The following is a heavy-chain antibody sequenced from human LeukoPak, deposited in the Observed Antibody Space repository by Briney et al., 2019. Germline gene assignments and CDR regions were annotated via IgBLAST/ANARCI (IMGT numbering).Heavy chain of an antibody. CDR3: ARGADSSGYYYY. CDR2: IYYSGST. J-gene: IGHJ4*02. CDR1: GGSISSYY. Sequence: SETLSLTCTVSGGSISSYYWGWIRQPPGKGLEWIGYIYYSGSTNYNPSLKSRVTISVDTSKNQFSLKLSSVTAADTAVYYCARGADSSGYYYYWGQGTLVTVSS. D-gene: IGHD3-22*01. V-gene: IGHV4-59*01.